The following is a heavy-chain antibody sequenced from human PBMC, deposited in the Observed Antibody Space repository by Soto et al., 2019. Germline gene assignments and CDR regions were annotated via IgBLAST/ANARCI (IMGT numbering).Heavy chain of an antibody. Sequence: QVQLVESGGGVVQPGRSLRLTCAASGFTFNNYGMHWVRQAPGKGLEWVAIIWYDGSNKYYADSVKGRFTISRDNSKNTLYLQMNSLRAEDTAVYYFAGSGSYRWFDYWGQGTLVTVSS. J-gene: IGHJ4*02. V-gene: IGHV3-33*01. CDR3: AGSGSYRWFDY. CDR2: IWYDGSNK. CDR1: GFTFNNYG. D-gene: IGHD3-10*01.